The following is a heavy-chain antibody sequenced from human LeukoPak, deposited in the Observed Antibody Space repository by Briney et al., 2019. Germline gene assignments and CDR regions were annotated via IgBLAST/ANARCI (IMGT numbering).Heavy chain of an antibody. J-gene: IGHJ5*02. V-gene: IGHV5-51*01. D-gene: IGHD6-13*01. CDR2: IYPGDSDT. CDR1: GYSFTSYW. CDR3: ARSIAAAGTVNWFDP. Sequence: GASLQISSKGSGYSFTSYWIGWVRQMPGKGLQWMGIIYPGDSDTRYSPSFQGQVTISADKSISTAYLQWSSLKASDTAMYYCARSIAAAGTVNWFDPWGQGTLVTVSS.